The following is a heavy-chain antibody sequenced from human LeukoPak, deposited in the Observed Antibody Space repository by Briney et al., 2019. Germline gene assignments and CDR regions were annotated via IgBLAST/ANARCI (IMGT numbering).Heavy chain of an antibody. CDR3: AREAWDSRGYPPPRSGWYFDL. D-gene: IGHD3-22*01. CDR2: ISTSGST. J-gene: IGHJ2*01. CDR1: GGSISSYY. V-gene: IGHV4-4*07. Sequence: PSETLSLTCTVSGGSISSYYWSWIRQPAGKGLESIGHISTSGSTDYNPSLKSRVTMSVDTSKNQFSLKLSSVTAADTAVYYCAREAWDSRGYPPPRSGWYFDLWGRGTLVTVSS.